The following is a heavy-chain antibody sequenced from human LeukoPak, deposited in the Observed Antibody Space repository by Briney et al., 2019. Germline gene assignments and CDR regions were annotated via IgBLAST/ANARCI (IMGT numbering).Heavy chain of an antibody. D-gene: IGHD5-18*01. J-gene: IGHJ6*02. CDR3: ARGGYSYDIHHYYGMDV. V-gene: IGHV1-46*01. CDR2: INPSGGST. CDR1: GYTFTSYY. Sequence: GASVKVSCKASGYTFTSYYMHWVRQAPGQGLEWMGIINPSGGSTSYAQKFQGRVTMTRDTSTSTVYMELSSLRSEDTAVYYCARGGYSYDIHHYYGMDVWGQGTTVTVSS.